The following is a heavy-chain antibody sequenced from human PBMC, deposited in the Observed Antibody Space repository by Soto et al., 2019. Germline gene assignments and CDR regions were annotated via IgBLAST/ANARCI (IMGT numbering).Heavy chain of an antibody. CDR2: ISHDGNKE. D-gene: IGHD6-19*01. V-gene: IGHV3-30*03. CDR1: GFTFSNYG. Sequence: PGGSLRLSCAASGFTFSNYGIHWVRQAPGKGLEWVAVISHDGNKEYYADSVKGRFTVSRDDSKSIAYLQMNSLKTEDTAVYYCTSNLFPVAAPGWFGPWGQGTLVTVSS. J-gene: IGHJ5*02. CDR3: TSNLFPVAAPGWFGP.